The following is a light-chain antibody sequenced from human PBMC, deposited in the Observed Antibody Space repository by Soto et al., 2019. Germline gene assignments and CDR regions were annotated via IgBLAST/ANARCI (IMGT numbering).Light chain of an antibody. CDR2: DAS. V-gene: IGKV1-5*01. Sequence: DIQMTQSPSTLSASVGDRVTITCRASQSISSWLAWYQQKPGKAPKLLIYDASSLESGVPSRFRGSGSGTEFTLTISSLQPDDFATYDCQQYNRYRLTFGGGTKVEIK. CDR1: QSISSW. J-gene: IGKJ4*01. CDR3: QQYNRYRLT.